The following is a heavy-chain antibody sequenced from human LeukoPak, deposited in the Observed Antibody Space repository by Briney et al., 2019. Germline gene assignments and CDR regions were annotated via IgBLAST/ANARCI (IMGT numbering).Heavy chain of an antibody. CDR3: AKLLDITYPHFDF. D-gene: IGHD1-1*01. Sequence: GGSLRLSCAASGFTFSSYGMSWVRQAPGKGLEWVSAISGSGGSTYYADSVKGRFTISRDNSKNTLYLQMNSLRAEDTAIYYCAKLLDITYPHFDFWGQGTLVTVSS. CDR1: GFTFSSYG. CDR2: ISGSGGST. J-gene: IGHJ4*02. V-gene: IGHV3-23*01.